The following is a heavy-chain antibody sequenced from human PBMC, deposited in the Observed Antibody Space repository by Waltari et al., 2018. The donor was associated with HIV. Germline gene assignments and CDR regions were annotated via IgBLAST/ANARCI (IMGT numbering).Heavy chain of an antibody. CDR3: ARRDGYNVVDF. J-gene: IGHJ4*02. CDR2: IWYDGSNK. CDR1: GLAFGSSG. V-gene: IGHV3-33*01. Sequence: QVQLVESGGGVVQPGGSLRLSCAASGLAFGSSGMHWVRQAAGKGLEWVAVIWYDGSNKYYADSVKGRFIISRDNSKNTLYLEMNSLRVEDTAVYYCARRDGYNVVDFWGQGTLVTVSS. D-gene: IGHD5-12*01.